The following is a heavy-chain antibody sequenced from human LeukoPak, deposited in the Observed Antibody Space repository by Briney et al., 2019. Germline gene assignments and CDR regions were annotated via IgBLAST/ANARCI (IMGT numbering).Heavy chain of an antibody. CDR1: GYTFIHYG. J-gene: IGHJ6*02. CDR2: INPNSGGT. Sequence: ASVKVSCKASGYTFIHYGFSWVRQAPGQGLEWMGWINPNSGGTNYAQKFQGRVTMTRDTSISTAYMELSRLRSDDTAVYYCAVVFKYGMDVWGQGTTVTVSS. D-gene: IGHD2-21*01. V-gene: IGHV1-2*02. CDR3: AVVFKYGMDV.